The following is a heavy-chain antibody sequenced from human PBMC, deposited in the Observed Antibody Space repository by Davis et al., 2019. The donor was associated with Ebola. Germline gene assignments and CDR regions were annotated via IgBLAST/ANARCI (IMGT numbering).Heavy chain of an antibody. V-gene: IGHV4-34*01. J-gene: IGHJ4*02. Sequence: WGSLRLSCAVYGGSFSGYYWNWIRQPPGKGLEWIGEIDRSGSTNYNPSLKSRVTMSVDTSKNQFSLKLSSVTAADTAVYYCARGETYYDFWSGVHSYYFDQWGQGTLVTVSS. CDR3: ARGETYYDFWSGVHSYYFDQ. CDR2: IDRSGST. CDR1: GGSFSGYY. D-gene: IGHD3-3*01.